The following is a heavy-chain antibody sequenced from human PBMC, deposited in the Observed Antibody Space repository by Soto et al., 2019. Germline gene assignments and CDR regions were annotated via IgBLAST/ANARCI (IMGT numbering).Heavy chain of an antibody. CDR2: IYTGGTT. CDR3: HGYGH. V-gene: IGHV3-53*01. Sequence: EVQVVESGGGLSQPGGSLRLSCAVSGFTVTINYMSWVRQAPGKGLEWVSVIYTGGTTFYADSVKGRFTISRDTSRNTLYLPMNSLRGEDTAVYYCHGYGHWGQGTLVTVSS. CDR1: GFTVTINY. J-gene: IGHJ4*02. D-gene: IGHD5-12*01.